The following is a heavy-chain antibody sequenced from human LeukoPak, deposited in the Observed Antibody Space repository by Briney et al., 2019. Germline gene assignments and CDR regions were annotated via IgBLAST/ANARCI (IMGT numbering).Heavy chain of an antibody. D-gene: IGHD1-1*01. CDR1: GFTFGSHA. CDR3: GRGWNDVSH. V-gene: IGHV3-30*09. CDR2: ISSDGSSK. Sequence: PGRSLRLSCVASGFTFGSHAVQWVRQAPGKGLEWVALISSDGSSKYYAASVEGRFAISRDNSKNTLYLQMDSLTPEDTAVYLCGRGWNDVSHWGQGSLVTVSS. J-gene: IGHJ4*02.